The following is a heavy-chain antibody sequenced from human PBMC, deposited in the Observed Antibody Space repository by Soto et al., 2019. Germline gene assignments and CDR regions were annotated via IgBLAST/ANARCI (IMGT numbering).Heavy chain of an antibody. Sequence: HPGWSLRLSCASSVSTFISYWMSWVRQAPGKGLEWVANIKQDGSEKYYVDSVKGRFTISRDNAKNSLYLQMNSLRAEDTAVYYCARSLHDYYGMDVWGQGTTVTVS. CDR3: ARSLHDYYGMDV. CDR2: IKQDGSEK. V-gene: IGHV3-7*01. J-gene: IGHJ6*02. CDR1: VSTFISYW.